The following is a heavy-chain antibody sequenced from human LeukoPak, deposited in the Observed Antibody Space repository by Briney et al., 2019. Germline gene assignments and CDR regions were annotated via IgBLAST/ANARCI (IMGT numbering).Heavy chain of an antibody. V-gene: IGHV4-61*02. CDR1: GGSISSGSYY. J-gene: IGHJ5*02. Sequence: SETLSLTCTVSGGSISSGSYYWSWIRQPAGKGLEWIGRIYTSGSTNYNPSLKSRVTISVDTSKNQFSLKLSSVTAADTAVHYCARAHDYYGSGSYRVNWFDPWGQGTLVTVSS. CDR3: ARAHDYYGSGSYRVNWFDP. D-gene: IGHD3-10*01. CDR2: IYTSGST.